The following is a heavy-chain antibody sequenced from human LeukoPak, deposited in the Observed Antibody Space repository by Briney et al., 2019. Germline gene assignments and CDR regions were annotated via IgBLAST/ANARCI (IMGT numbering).Heavy chain of an antibody. D-gene: IGHD2-15*01. CDR2: ISGSGGST. V-gene: IGHV3-23*01. Sequence: GGSLRLSCAASGFTFSSYAMSWVRQAPGKGLEWVSAISGSGGSTYYADSVKGRLTISRDNSKNTLYLQMNSLRAEDMAAYYCAKDGPDIVVVVAAMNYFDYWGQGTLVTVSS. CDR1: GFTFSSYA. CDR3: AKDGPDIVVVVAAMNYFDY. J-gene: IGHJ4*02.